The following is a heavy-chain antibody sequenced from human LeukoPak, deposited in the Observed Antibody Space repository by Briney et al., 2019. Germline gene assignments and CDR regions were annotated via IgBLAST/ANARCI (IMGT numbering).Heavy chain of an antibody. CDR3: ARTRYYYNSRSYGAPYYFDY. CDR2: IYYSGST. D-gene: IGHD3-10*01. CDR1: AGSISSNSYY. V-gene: IGHV4-39*01. J-gene: IGHJ4*02. Sequence: SETLSLTCAISAGSISSNSYYWGWIRQPPGKGLEWIGSIYYSGSTYYNPSLKSRVTISVDTSKNKFSLKLSSVTAADTAVYYCARTRYYYNSRSYGAPYYFDYWGQGTLVTVSS.